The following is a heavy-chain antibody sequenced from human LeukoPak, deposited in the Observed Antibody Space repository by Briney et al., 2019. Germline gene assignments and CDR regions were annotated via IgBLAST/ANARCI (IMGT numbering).Heavy chain of an antibody. V-gene: IGHV4-59*08. D-gene: IGHD2-15*01. CDR2: VSSDGTT. Sequence: PSETLSLTCSVSGDSVTSSYWNWIRQPSGKGLEWIGYVSSDGTTNYTPSLRSRLIMSVDTAKNDISLIPTSVTASDTAIYYCARLDCFVEGCYNHWGRGTLVTVSS. J-gene: IGHJ4*02. CDR3: ARLDCFVEGCYNH. CDR1: GDSVTSSY.